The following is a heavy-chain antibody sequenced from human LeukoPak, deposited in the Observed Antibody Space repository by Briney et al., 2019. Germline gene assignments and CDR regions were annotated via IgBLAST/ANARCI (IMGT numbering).Heavy chain of an antibody. CDR1: GFTVSSNY. Sequence: GGSLRLSCAASGFTVSSNYMSWVRQAPGKGLEWVSVIYSGGSTYYADSVKGRFTISRDNSKNTLYLQMNSLRAEDTAVYYCARCGVPTVMCPFWGQGTMVTVSS. CDR3: ARCGVPTVMCPF. D-gene: IGHD4-17*01. V-gene: IGHV3-53*01. J-gene: IGHJ3*01. CDR2: IYSGGST.